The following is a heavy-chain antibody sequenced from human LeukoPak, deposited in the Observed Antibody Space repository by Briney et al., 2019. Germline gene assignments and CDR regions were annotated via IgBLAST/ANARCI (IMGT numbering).Heavy chain of an antibody. CDR2: ISYNGSNE. D-gene: IGHD3-22*01. J-gene: IGHJ4*02. Sequence: PGRSLRLSCAASGFTFSIYAIHWVRQAPGKGLEWVAGISYNGSNEYYSDSVKGRFTITRDNSKNTVFLQMNSLRAEDTGVYHCARDRGGSGFYYFDYWGQGTLVTVSS. CDR1: GFTFSIYA. V-gene: IGHV3-30-3*01. CDR3: ARDRGGSGFYYFDY.